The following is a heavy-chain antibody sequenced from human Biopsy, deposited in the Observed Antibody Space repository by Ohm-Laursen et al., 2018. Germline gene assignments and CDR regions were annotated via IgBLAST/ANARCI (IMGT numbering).Heavy chain of an antibody. V-gene: IGHV3-30*03. CDR2: ISYDGSGE. Sequence: SSLRLSCAASGFTFTSYAMHWVRQAPGKGLERVAVISYDGSGEYYADSLQGRFIISRDNPKNTVDLQMNSLRAEDTAVYFCARDGKRWDYSTYFSWHFDLWGRGTLVTVSS. J-gene: IGHJ2*01. CDR3: ARDGKRWDYSTYFSWHFDL. D-gene: IGHD4-11*01. CDR1: GFTFTSYA.